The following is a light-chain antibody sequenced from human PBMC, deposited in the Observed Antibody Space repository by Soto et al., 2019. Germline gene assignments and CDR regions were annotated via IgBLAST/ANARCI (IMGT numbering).Light chain of an antibody. V-gene: IGKV1-5*03. CDR1: QTITTS. J-gene: IGKJ1*01. Sequence: DIQMTQSPSTLSASVGDRVTITCRASQTITTSLAWYQQKPGKAPKLLIYKASRLESGVPSSFRDSGSGTEFTLSISSRQPDDFATYYCQQYDSYSLRTFGQGTRVEI. CDR2: KAS. CDR3: QQYDSYSLRT.